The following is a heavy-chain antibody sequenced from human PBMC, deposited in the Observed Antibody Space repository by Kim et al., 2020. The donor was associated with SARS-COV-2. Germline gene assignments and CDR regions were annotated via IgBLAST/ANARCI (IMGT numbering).Heavy chain of an antibody. J-gene: IGHJ4*02. Sequence: TNYNPSLKSRVTMAVDTSKNQFSLKRSSVTAADTAVYYCARVREGDSLDYWGQGTLVTVSS. CDR3: ARVREGDSLDY. D-gene: IGHD3-16*01. V-gene: IGHV4-4*07. CDR2: T.